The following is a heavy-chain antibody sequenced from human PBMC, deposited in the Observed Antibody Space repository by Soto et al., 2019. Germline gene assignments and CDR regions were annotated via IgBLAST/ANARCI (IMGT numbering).Heavy chain of an antibody. CDR2: IYYSVNT. V-gene: IGHV4-30-4*01. CDR3: ASSSLYGMEV. J-gene: IGHJ6*02. Sequence: PSETLSLTRSVSGGSISSGYYYWSWIRQPPGKGLEWIGNIYYSVNTYYNPSLKSRLIISIDTSKNQLSLKVGSVTAADTAVYYCASSSLYGMEVWGQGTTVTVSS. CDR1: GGSISSGYYY.